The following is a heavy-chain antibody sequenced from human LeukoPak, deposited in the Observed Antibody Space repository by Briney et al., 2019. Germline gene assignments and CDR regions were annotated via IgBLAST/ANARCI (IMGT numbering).Heavy chain of an antibody. J-gene: IGHJ4*02. Sequence: GGSLRLSCAVSGFTFSSGYMHWVRQPPGKGPVWVSRISSDGSNTIYADSVKGRFTISRDDARNTLYLQMNRLRDGDTAVYYCAKYTGGGVYWGQGTLVTVSS. CDR2: ISSDGSNT. CDR1: GFTFSSGY. V-gene: IGHV3-74*01. D-gene: IGHD2-2*02. CDR3: AKYTGGGVY.